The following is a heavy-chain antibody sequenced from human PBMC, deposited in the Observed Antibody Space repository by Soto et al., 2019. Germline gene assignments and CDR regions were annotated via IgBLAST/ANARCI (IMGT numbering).Heavy chain of an antibody. CDR3: ARDEGVASGN. D-gene: IGHD5-12*01. Sequence: XSVKVSCKASVYTFSSSPLHWVRQAPGQRPEWMGWINTANDDTKYSQKFQDRVTLTRDTSASTAYMEVSSLTPEDTAVYYCARDEGVASGNWGQGTLVTVSS. J-gene: IGHJ4*02. CDR1: VYTFSSSP. CDR2: INTANDDT. V-gene: IGHV1-3*04.